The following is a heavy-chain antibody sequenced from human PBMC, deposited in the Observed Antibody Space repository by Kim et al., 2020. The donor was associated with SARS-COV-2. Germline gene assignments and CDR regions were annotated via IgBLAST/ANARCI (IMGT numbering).Heavy chain of an antibody. CDR2: IWYDGSNE. V-gene: IGHV3-33*01. CDR1: GFSLSSYG. CDR3: AAGDPHVN. J-gene: IGHJ1*01. D-gene: IGHD4-17*01. Sequence: GGSLRLSCAASGFSLSSYGMHWVRQAPGKGLEWVALIWYDGSNEEYSDSVKGRFTIFRDNSKNTVNLQMHSLRVEDTATYYCAAGDPHVNWGQGTLVTVS.